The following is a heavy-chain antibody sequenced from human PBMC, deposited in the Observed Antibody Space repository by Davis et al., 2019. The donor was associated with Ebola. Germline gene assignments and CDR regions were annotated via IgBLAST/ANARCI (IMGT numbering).Heavy chain of an antibody. CDR3: ATMLWVAVAGDLFDY. D-gene: IGHD6-19*01. CDR1: GGSVSSGGYY. J-gene: IGHJ4*02. V-gene: IGHV4-61*08. Sequence: SETLSLTCTVSGGSVSSGGYYWNWIRQPPGKGLEWIGYIYYSGSTDYSPSLRGRVTISVDTSKNQFSLKLSSVTAADTAVYYCATMLWVAVAGDLFDYWGQGTLVTVSS. CDR2: IYYSGST.